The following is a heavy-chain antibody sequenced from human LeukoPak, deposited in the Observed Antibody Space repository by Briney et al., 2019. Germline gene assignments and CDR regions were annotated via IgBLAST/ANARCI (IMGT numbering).Heavy chain of an antibody. CDR2: INPNSGGT. Sequence: VASVKVSCKASGYSFTGYYMHWVRQAPGQGLEWMGWINPNSGGTKYAQKFKGRVTMTRDTSISTAYMELSRLRSDDTAVYYCARVDTAMVAEGGDYWGQGTLVTVSS. D-gene: IGHD5-18*01. CDR1: GYSFTGYY. CDR3: ARVDTAMVAEGGDY. J-gene: IGHJ4*02. V-gene: IGHV1-2*02.